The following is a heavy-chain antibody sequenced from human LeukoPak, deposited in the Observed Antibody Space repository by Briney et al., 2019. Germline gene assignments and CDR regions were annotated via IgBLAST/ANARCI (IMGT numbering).Heavy chain of an antibody. D-gene: IGHD2-8*01. J-gene: IGHJ4*02. CDR2: IYYSGST. V-gene: IGHV4-30-4*08. Sequence: SSQTLSLTCTVSGGSISSGDYYWSWIRQPPGKGLEWIGYIYYSGSTYYNPSLKSRVTISVDTSKNQFSLELSSVTAADTAVYYCAMRYCTNGVCYYDYWGQGTLVTVSS. CDR1: GGSISSGDYY. CDR3: AMRYCTNGVCYYDY.